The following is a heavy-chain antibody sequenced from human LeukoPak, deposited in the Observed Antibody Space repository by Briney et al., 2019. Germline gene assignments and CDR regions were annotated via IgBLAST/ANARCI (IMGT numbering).Heavy chain of an antibody. CDR1: GFTFSSYS. Sequence: GGSLRLSCAASGFTFSSYSMYWVRQAPGKGPEWVSSISGNSNYIFYADSVKGRFTISRDNSQYTLYLQMSSLRAEDTAVYYCARRGNFLDYWGQGTLVTVSS. V-gene: IGHV3-21*01. CDR3: ARRGNFLDY. CDR2: ISGNSNYI. D-gene: IGHD1-7*01. J-gene: IGHJ4*02.